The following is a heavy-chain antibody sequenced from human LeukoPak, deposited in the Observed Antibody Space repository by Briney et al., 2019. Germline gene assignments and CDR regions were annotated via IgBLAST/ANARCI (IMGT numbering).Heavy chain of an antibody. D-gene: IGHD3-10*01. V-gene: IGHV4-4*07. CDR2: IYTSGST. CDR3: ARGVNREGVIYYFDY. J-gene: IGHJ4*02. Sequence: SETLSLTCTVSGGSLSIHYWSWLRQPAGKALEWLGRIYTSGSTNYNPSLKSRVTMAVDTSKNQFSLKLSAVAAADTAVYYCARGVNREGVIYYFDYWGQGTLVTVSS. CDR1: GGSLSIHY.